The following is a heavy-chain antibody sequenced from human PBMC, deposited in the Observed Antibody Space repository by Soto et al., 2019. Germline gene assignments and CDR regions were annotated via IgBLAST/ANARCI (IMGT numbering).Heavy chain of an antibody. CDR2: ISYHGSDI. CDR1: GFIFSRDG. D-gene: IGHD3-9*01. V-gene: IGHV3-30*18. Sequence: QVQLVESGGGVVQPGTSLTLSCAASGFIFSRDGMHWVRQAPGKGLEWVAVISYHGSDIYYADSVKGRFTISRDNSKNTVYLQMTSMRPEDTALYYCAKPKGDDIPLDSWGQGTLVTVSS. CDR3: AKPKGDDIPLDS. J-gene: IGHJ4*02.